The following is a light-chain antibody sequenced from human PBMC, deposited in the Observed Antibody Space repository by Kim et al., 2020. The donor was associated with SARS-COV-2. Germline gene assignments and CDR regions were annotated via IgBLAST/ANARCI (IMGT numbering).Light chain of an antibody. CDR2: DAS. V-gene: IGKV3-11*01. CDR3: QQRSNWLFT. Sequence: LSHGERATPSCRASQSVSSYLAWYQQKPGQAPRLLIYDASNRATGIPARFSGSGSGTDFTLTISSLEPEDFAVYYCQQRSNWLFTFGPGTKVDIK. CDR1: QSVSSY. J-gene: IGKJ3*01.